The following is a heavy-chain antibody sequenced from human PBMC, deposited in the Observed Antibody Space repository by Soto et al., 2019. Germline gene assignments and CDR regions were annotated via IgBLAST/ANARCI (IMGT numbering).Heavy chain of an antibody. J-gene: IGHJ4*02. D-gene: IGHD2-15*01. CDR2: IHSSGST. CDR3: ARYCSGGGCSSKSLDY. V-gene: IGHV4-59*02. CDR1: GGSVSGYF. Sequence: QVQLQESGPGLVKPSETLSLTCTVSGGSVSGYFWNWVRQPPGKGREWIGYIHSSGSTSYNPSLKSRVTISVDTSKNQFSLKLSSVTAADTAIYYCARYCSGGGCSSKSLDYWGQGALVTVSS.